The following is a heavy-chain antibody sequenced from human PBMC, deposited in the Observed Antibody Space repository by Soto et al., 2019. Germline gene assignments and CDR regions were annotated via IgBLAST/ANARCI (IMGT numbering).Heavy chain of an antibody. CDR3: AKRSSGRHFDY. V-gene: IGHV3-23*01. Sequence: EVQLLDSGGGLVQPGGSLRLSCAASGFTFSSYAMNWVRQAPGKGLEWVSVISGSGDSTYYADSVKGRFTISRDNSKNTLYLQMNSLRAEDTAVYYCAKRSSGRHFDYWGQGTLVTVSS. CDR2: ISGSGDST. CDR1: GFTFSSYA. D-gene: IGHD3-10*01. J-gene: IGHJ4*02.